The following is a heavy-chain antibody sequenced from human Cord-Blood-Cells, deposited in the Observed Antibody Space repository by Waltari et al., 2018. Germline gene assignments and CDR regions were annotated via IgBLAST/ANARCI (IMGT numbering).Heavy chain of an antibody. D-gene: IGHD6-13*01. J-gene: IGHJ3*02. V-gene: IGHV4-31*03. CDR1: GGSISSGGYY. CDR2: IYYSGGT. Sequence: QVQLQESGPGLVKPSQTLSLTCTVSGGSISSGGYYWSWIRQHPGKGLEWIGYIYYSGGTYYNPSLKSRVTISVDTSKNQFSLKLSSVTAADTAVYYCARDRQQLALGTFDIWGQGTMVTVSS. CDR3: ARDRQQLALGTFDI.